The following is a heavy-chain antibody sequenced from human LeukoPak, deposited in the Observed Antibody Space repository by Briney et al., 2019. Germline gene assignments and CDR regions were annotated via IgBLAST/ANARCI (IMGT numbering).Heavy chain of an antibody. J-gene: IGHJ3*02. D-gene: IGHD3-3*01. V-gene: IGHV3-13*05. CDR1: GFTFSRYD. Sequence: GGSLRLSCAASGFTFSRYDMHWVRQATGKGLEWVSAIGTIGDPYYPGSVKGRFTISRENAKNSLYLQMNSLRAGDTAVYYCARGFLGDAFDIWGQGTMVTVSS. CDR3: ARGFLGDAFDI. CDR2: IGTIGDP.